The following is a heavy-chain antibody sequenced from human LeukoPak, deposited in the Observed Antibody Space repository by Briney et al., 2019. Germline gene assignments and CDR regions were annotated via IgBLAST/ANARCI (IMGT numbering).Heavy chain of an antibody. V-gene: IGHV1-8*01. CDR1: GYTFTSYD. D-gene: IGHD6-13*01. CDR2: MNPNSGNT. J-gene: IGHJ5*02. Sequence: ASVKVSCKASGYTFTSYDINWVRQATGQGLEWMGWMNPNSGNTGYAQKFQGRVTMTRNTSISTAYMELRSLRSDDTAVYYCARAGASSSWYGWFDPWGQGTLVTVSS. CDR3: ARAGASSSWYGWFDP.